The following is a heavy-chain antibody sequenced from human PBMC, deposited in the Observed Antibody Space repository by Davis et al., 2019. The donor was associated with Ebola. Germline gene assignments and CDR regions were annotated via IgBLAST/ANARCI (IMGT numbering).Heavy chain of an antibody. J-gene: IGHJ4*02. Sequence: HSQTLSLTCAISGDSVSGSNGAWNWVRQSPSRGLEWLGRTYYKSKWYNDYAVSVKSRITINPDPSKNQFSMQLNSVTPEDTALYYCARVDEYTNSSPLDHWGQGTLVTVSS. CDR1: GDSVSGSNGA. V-gene: IGHV6-1*01. CDR3: ARVDEYTNSSPLDH. D-gene: IGHD6-6*01. CDR2: TYYKSKWYN.